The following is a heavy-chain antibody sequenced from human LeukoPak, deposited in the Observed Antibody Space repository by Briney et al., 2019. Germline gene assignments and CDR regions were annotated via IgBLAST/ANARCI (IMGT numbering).Heavy chain of an antibody. CDR3: ARGRGMATIDY. J-gene: IGHJ4*02. V-gene: IGHV4-34*01. CDR2: INPSGST. Sequence: NPSETLSLTCAVYGGSFSGYYWSWIRQPPGKGLEWIGEINPSGSTNYNPSLKSRVTISVDTSKNQFSLKLSSVTAADTAVYYCARGRGMATIDYWGQGTLVTVSS. D-gene: IGHD5-24*01. CDR1: GGSFSGYY.